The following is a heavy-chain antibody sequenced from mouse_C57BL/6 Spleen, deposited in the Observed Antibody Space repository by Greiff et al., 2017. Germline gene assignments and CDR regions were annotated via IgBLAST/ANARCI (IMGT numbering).Heavy chain of an antibody. J-gene: IGHJ1*03. V-gene: IGHV6-3*01. D-gene: IGHD2-3*01. CDR2: IRLKSDNSAS. Sequence: EVQVEESGGGLVQPGASMKLSCVASGFTFSNYWMNWVRQSPEQGLEWVAQIRLKSDNSASHYAVSVKGRFTISRADSTASVHLKINNLRAAATGIYSSTGRRIYDGPGYFDVWGTGTTVTVSS. CDR1: GFTFSNYW. CDR3: TGRRIYDGPGYFDV.